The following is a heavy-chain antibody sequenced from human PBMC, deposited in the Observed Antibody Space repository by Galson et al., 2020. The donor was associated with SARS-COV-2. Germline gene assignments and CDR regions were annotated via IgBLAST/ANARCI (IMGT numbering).Heavy chain of an antibody. CDR3: ARMCYNGWYYFDY. Sequence: SETLSLTCSVSGGSISTYYWSWNRQPPGKGLEWIGYIYSSGSTNYNPSLKSRVTFSIDTPKKQFSLKLTSVTAADTAVYYCARMCYNGWYYFDYWGQGTLVTVSS. CDR1: GGSISTYY. D-gene: IGHD6-19*01. V-gene: IGHV4-59*01. CDR2: IYSSGST. J-gene: IGHJ4*02.